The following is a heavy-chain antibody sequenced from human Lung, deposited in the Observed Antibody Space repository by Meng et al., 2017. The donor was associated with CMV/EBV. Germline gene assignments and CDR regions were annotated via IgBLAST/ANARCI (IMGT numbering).Heavy chain of an antibody. CDR1: GFTFSSFG. J-gene: IGHJ4*02. CDR3: GKEDCSGATCSLDK. Sequence: ASGFTFSSFGMHWVRQAQGKALEWVAVISNHERKKFYGDAVKGRFTVSRDNSKSTLYLHVDSLRPDDTAVYYCGKEDCSGATCSLDKWGQGTLVTVSS. D-gene: IGHD2-15*01. CDR2: ISNHERKK. V-gene: IGHV3-30*18.